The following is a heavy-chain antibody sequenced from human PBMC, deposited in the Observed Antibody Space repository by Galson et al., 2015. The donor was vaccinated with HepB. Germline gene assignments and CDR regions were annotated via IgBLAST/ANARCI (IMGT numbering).Heavy chain of an antibody. D-gene: IGHD2-15*01. CDR3: ARDLCSGGSCYSRGYWFDP. CDR1: GGTFSSYA. Sequence: SVKVSCKASGGTFSSYAISWVRQAPGQGLEWMGGIIPIFGTANYAQKFQGRVTITADESTSTAYMELSSLRSEDTAVYYCARDLCSGGSCYSRGYWFDPWGQGTLVTVSS. CDR2: IIPIFGTA. V-gene: IGHV1-69*13. J-gene: IGHJ5*02.